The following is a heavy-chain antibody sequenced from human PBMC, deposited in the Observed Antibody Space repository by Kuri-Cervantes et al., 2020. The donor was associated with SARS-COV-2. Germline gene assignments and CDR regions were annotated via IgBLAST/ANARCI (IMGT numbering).Heavy chain of an antibody. CDR3: ARDPYSSSWYRYYYGMDV. D-gene: IGHD6-13*01. J-gene: IGHJ6*02. CDR1: GITFSSYA. Sequence: ETLSLTCAASGITFSSYAMSWVRQAPGKGLEWVSSISSSSSYIYYADSVKGRFTISRDNAKNSLYLQMNSLRAEDTAVYYCARDPYSSSWYRYYYGMDVWGQGTTVTVSS. CDR2: ISSSSSYI. V-gene: IGHV3-21*01.